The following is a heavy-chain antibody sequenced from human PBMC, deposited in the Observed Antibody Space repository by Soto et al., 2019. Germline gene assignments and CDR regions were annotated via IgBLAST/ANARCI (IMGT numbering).Heavy chain of an antibody. V-gene: IGHV4-61*01. CDR1: GGSVSSGSYY. CDR2: IYYSGST. CDR3: PRHGGDSGSGTRYYFDY. D-gene: IGHD3-10*01. Sequence: PSETLSLTCTVSGGSVSSGSYYWSWIRQPPGKGLEWIGYIYYSGSTYYNPSLKSRVTISVDTSKNQFSLQLTPVTAADAAVYYCPRHGGDSGSGTRYYFDYWGQGSLVTVSS. J-gene: IGHJ4*02.